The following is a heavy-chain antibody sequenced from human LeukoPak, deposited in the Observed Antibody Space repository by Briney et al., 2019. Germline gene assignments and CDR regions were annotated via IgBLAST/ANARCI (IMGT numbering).Heavy chain of an antibody. J-gene: IGHJ4*02. CDR3: ARVAIVGVFDY. D-gene: IGHD2-21*01. CDR2: INHSGST. Sequence: PSETLSLTCAVYGGSFSGYYWSWIRQPPGKGLEWIGEINHSGSTYYNPSLKSRVTISVDRSKNQSSLKLSSVTAADTAVYYCARVAIVGVFDYWGQGTLVTVSS. V-gene: IGHV4-34*01. CDR1: GGSFSGYY.